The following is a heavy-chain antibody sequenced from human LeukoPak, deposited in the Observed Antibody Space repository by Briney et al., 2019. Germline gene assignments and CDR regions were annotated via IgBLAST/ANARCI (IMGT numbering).Heavy chain of an antibody. CDR2: ISSSSSYI. J-gene: IGHJ4*02. CDR3: AKALYRSSPTFDY. CDR1: GFTFSSYS. V-gene: IGHV3-21*01. Sequence: PGGSLRLSCAASGFTFSSYSMNWVRQAPGKGLEWVSSISSSSSYIYYADSVKGRFTISRDNAKNSLYLQMNSLRAEDTAVYYCAKALYRSSPTFDYWGQGTLVTVSS. D-gene: IGHD6-13*01.